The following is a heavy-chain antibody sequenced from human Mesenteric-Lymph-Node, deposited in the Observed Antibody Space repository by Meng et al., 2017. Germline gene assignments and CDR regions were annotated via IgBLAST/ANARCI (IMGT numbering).Heavy chain of an antibody. CDR3: ARGNDSSGYYYPLGY. D-gene: IGHD3-22*01. V-gene: IGHV4-38-2*02. Sequence: GSLRLSCTVSGYSISSGYYWGWIRQPPGKGLEWIGSIYHSGSTYYNPSLKSRVTISVDTSKNQFSLKLSSVTAADTAVYYCARGNDSSGYYYPLGYWGQGTLVTVSS. CDR1: GYSISSGYY. CDR2: IYHSGST. J-gene: IGHJ4*02.